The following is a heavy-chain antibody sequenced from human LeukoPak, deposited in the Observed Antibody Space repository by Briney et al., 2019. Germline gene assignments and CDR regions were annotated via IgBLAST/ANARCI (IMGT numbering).Heavy chain of an antibody. D-gene: IGHD2-2*01. CDR2: IIPIFGTA. J-gene: IGHJ3*02. Sequence: SVNVSCKASGGTFSSYAISWVRQAPGQGLEWMGGIIPIFGTANYAQKFQGRVTITTDESTSTAYMELSSLRSEDTAVYYCASTLPAAPILLDAFDIWGQGTMVTVSS. V-gene: IGHV1-69*05. CDR1: GGTFSSYA. CDR3: ASTLPAAPILLDAFDI.